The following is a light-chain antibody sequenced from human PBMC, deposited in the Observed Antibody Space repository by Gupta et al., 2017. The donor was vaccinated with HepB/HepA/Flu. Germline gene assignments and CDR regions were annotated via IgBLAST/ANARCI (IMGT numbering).Light chain of an antibody. CDR2: GAS. V-gene: IGKV1-33*01. J-gene: IGKJ3*01. CDR3: QHYENLPSFT. CDR1: QEIRNY. Sequence: DIQMTQSPSSLSASVGDRVTITCRASQEIRNYLNWYKQKQGMAPKLLIYGASNLKTGVTSRFSGSGYGTDYTFTISSRQPEDIGTYYCQHYENLPSFTFGPGTKVDI.